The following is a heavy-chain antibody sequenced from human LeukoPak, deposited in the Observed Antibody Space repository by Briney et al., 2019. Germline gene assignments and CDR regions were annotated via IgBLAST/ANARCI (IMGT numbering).Heavy chain of an antibody. CDR3: AKLSTITMVRGVQDY. CDR1: GFTFSSYA. Sequence: GGSLRLSCAASGFTFSSYAMSWVRQAPGKGLEWVSAISGSGGSTYYADPVKGRFTISRDNSKNTLYLQMNSLRAEDTAVYYCAKLSTITMVRGVQDYWGQGTLVTVSS. CDR2: ISGSGGST. J-gene: IGHJ4*02. D-gene: IGHD3-10*01. V-gene: IGHV3-23*01.